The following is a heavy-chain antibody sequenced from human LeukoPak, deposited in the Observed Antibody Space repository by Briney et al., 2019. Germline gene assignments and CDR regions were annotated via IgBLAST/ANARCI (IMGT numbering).Heavy chain of an antibody. Sequence: PSETLSLTCTVSGGSISSYYWSWIRQPAGKGLEWIGRIYTSGSTNYNPSLKSRVTISVDTSKNQFSLKLSSVTAADTAVYYCARGPKLNSSGYYALFDIWGQGTMVTVSS. CDR2: IYTSGST. V-gene: IGHV4-4*07. J-gene: IGHJ3*02. D-gene: IGHD3-22*01. CDR1: GGSISSYY. CDR3: ARGPKLNSSGYYALFDI.